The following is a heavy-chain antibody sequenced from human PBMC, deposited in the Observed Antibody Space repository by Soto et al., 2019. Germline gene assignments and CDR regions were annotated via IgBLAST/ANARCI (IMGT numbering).Heavy chain of an antibody. CDR3: AKDWNDSSGYYPLDAFDI. CDR2: ISGSGGST. Sequence: GSLRLSCAASGFTFSSYAMSWVRQAPGKGLEWVSAISGSGGSTYYADSVKGRFTISRDNSKNTLYLQMNSLRAEDTAVYYCAKDWNDSSGYYPLDAFDIWGQGTMVTVSS. CDR1: GFTFSSYA. V-gene: IGHV3-23*01. J-gene: IGHJ3*02. D-gene: IGHD3-22*01.